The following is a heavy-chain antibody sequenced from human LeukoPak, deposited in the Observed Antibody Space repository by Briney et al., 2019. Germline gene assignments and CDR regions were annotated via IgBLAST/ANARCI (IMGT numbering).Heavy chain of an antibody. Sequence: PGGSLRLSCAASGFTFSASWMNWVRQAPGKGLEWISYISRSGATIYYAGSVKGRFTISRDNAKNSLYLQMNSLRDENTAVYYCARRRAWDTGKDDFDYWGQGTLVTVSS. CDR3: ARRRAWDTGKDDFDY. V-gene: IGHV3-48*02. J-gene: IGHJ4*02. CDR1: GFTFSASW. CDR2: ISRSGATI. D-gene: IGHD5-18*01.